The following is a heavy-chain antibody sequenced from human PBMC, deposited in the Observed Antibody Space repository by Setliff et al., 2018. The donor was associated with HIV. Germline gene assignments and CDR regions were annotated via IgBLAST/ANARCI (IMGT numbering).Heavy chain of an antibody. CDR1: GYSISSGYY. Sequence: SETLSLTCAVSGYSISSGYYWGWIRQPPGKGLEWSGSIYHSGSTYSNPSLKIQVTITVDKSKNQFSLKLRAVPAADTAVDYCARSIAVAVPYFHYWGQGTLVTVSS. V-gene: IGHV4-38-2*01. CDR2: IYHSGST. CDR3: ARSIAVAVPYFHY. J-gene: IGHJ4*02. D-gene: IGHD6-19*01.